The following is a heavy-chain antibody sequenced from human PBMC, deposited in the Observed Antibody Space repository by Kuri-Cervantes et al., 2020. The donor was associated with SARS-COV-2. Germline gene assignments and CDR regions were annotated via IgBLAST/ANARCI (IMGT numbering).Heavy chain of an antibody. V-gene: IGHV4-34*01. CDR2: INHSGST. D-gene: IGHD3-10*01. Sequence: SETLSLTCAVYGGSFSGYYWSWIRQPPGKGLEWIGEINHSGSTNYNPSLKSRVTISVDTSKNQFSLKLSSVTAAGTAVYYCARRSGSGFDIWGQGTMVTVSS. J-gene: IGHJ3*02. CDR1: GGSFSGYY. CDR3: ARRSGSGFDI.